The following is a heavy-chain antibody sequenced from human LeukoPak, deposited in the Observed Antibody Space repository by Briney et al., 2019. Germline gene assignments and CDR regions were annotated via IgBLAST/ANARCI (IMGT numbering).Heavy chain of an antibody. J-gene: IGHJ3*02. V-gene: IGHV1-46*01. Sequence: ASVKVSCKASGYTFTSYYMHWVRQAPGQGLEWMGIINPSGGSTSYAQKFQGRVTMTRDTSTSTVYMELSSLRSEDTAVYYCARDMGRIVGAKGDAFDIWGQGTMVTVSS. D-gene: IGHD1-26*01. CDR1: GYTFTSYY. CDR2: INPSGGST. CDR3: ARDMGRIVGAKGDAFDI.